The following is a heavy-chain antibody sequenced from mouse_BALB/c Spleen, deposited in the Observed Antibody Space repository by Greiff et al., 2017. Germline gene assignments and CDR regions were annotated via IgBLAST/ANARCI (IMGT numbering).Heavy chain of an antibody. CDR2: ISDGGSYT. D-gene: IGHD2-10*02. CDR3: ARDQYSAY. CDR1: GFTFSDYY. Sequence: EVKLMESGGGLVKPGGSLKLSCAASGFTFSDYYMYWVRQTPEKRLEWVATISDGGSYTYYPDSVKGRFTISRDNAKNNLYLQMSSLKSEDTAMYYCARDQYSAYWGQGTLVTVSA. V-gene: IGHV5-4*02. J-gene: IGHJ3*01.